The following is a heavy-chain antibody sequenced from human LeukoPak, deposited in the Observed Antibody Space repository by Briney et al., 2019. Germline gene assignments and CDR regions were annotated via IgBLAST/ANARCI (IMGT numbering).Heavy chain of an antibody. CDR3: ATSSPLYDSSVDDAFDI. CDR1: GGSISSYY. V-gene: IGHV4-59*01. Sequence: SETLSLTCTVSGGSISSYYWSWIRLPPGKGLEWIGYIYYSGSTNYNPSLKSRVTISVDTSKNQFSLKLSSVTAADTAVYYCATSSPLYDSSVDDAFDIWGQGTMVTVSS. CDR2: IYYSGST. D-gene: IGHD3-22*01. J-gene: IGHJ3*02.